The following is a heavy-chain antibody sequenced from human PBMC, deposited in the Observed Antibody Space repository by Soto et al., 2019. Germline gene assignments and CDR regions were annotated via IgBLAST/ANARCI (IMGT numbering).Heavy chain of an antibody. CDR1: GFTFSSYA. D-gene: IGHD5-18*01. V-gene: IGHV3-30-3*01. J-gene: IGHJ6*02. CDR2: ISYDGSNK. CDR3: ARDQGTAMVMENYYYGMDV. Sequence: QVQLVASGGGVVQPGRSLRLSCAASGFTFSSYAMHWVRQAPGKGLEWVAVISYDGSNKYYADSVKGRFTISRDNSKNTLYLQMNSLRAEDTAVYYCARDQGTAMVMENYYYGMDVWGQGTTVTVSS.